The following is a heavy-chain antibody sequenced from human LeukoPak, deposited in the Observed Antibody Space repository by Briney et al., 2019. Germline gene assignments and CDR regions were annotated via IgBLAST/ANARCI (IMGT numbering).Heavy chain of an antibody. J-gene: IGHJ4*02. CDR1: GGSISSGGYY. CDR3: ARRGAAAGYFDY. V-gene: IGHV4-31*03. CDR2: IYYSGST. Sequence: SETLSLPCTVSGGSISSGGYYWSWIRQHPGKGVEWIGYIYYSGSTYYNPSLKSRVTISVDTSKNQFSLKLSSVTAADTAVYYCARRGAAAGYFDYWGQGTLVTVSS. D-gene: IGHD6-13*01.